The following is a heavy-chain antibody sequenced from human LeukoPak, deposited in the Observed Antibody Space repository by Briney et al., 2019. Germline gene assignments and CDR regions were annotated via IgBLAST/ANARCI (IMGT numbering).Heavy chain of an antibody. CDR1: GGSFSGYY. CDR3: ARRRPYDFWSGQDPANYYYMDV. CDR2: INHSGST. Sequence: KPSETLSLTCAVYGGSFSGYYWSWIRQPPGKGLEWIGEINHSGSTNYNPSLKSRVTISVDTSKNQFSLKLSSVTAADTAVYYCARRRPYDFWSGQDPANYYYMDVWGKGTTVTVSS. D-gene: IGHD3-3*01. V-gene: IGHV4-34*01. J-gene: IGHJ6*03.